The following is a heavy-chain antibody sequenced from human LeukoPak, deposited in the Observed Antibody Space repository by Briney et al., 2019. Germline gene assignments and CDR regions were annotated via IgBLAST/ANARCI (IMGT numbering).Heavy chain of an antibody. J-gene: IGHJ4*02. CDR1: GGSISSSNW. CDR2: IYHSGST. V-gene: IGHV4-4*02. Sequence: SGTLSLTCAVSGGSISSSNWWSWVRQPPGKGLEWIGEIYHSGSTNYNPSLKSRVTISVDTSKNQFSLKLSSVTAADTAVYYCAREVGGIAAAGTVGYFDYWGQGTLVTVSS. CDR3: AREVGGIAAAGTVGYFDY. D-gene: IGHD6-13*01.